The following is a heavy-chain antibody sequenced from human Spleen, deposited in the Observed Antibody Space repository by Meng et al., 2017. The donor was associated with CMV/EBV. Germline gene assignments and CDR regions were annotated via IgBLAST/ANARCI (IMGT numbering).Heavy chain of an antibody. Sequence: GESLKISCAASGFTFSSYAMHWVRQAPGKGLEWVAVISYDGSNKYYADSVKGRFPISRDNSKNTLYLQMNRLRAEDTAVYYCARGTTTFWARIFTEIDYWGQGTLVTVSS. CDR3: ARGTTTFWARIFTEIDY. D-gene: IGHD1-1*01. J-gene: IGHJ4*02. CDR1: GFTFSSYA. CDR2: ISYDGSNK. V-gene: IGHV3-30*04.